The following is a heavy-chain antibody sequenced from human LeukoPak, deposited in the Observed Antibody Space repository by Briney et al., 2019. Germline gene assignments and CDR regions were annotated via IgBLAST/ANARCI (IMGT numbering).Heavy chain of an antibody. CDR3: VRDSSGYYPIFDY. V-gene: IGHV4-38-2*02. CDR1: GYSISSGYY. CDR2: MYESGRT. J-gene: IGHJ4*02. Sequence: SETLSLTCTVSGYSISSGYYWGWIRQPPGKGLEWIGSMYESGRTYYNPSLKSRVAISVDTSKNQFSLKLSYVTAADTAVYYCVRDSSGYYPIFDYWGQGTPVTVSS. D-gene: IGHD3-22*01.